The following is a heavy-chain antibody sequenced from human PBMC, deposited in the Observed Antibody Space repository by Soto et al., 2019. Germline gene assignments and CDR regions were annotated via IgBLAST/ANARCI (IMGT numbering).Heavy chain of an antibody. CDR1: GFTFSSYG. CDR3: ARDSHIVVENDAFDI. Sequence: GGSLRLSCAASGFTFSSYGMHWVRQAPGKGLEWVAVIWYDGSNKYYADSVKGRFTISRDNSKNTLYLQMNSLRAEDTAVYYCARDSHIVVENDAFDIWGQGTMVTVSS. D-gene: IGHD2-21*01. CDR2: IWYDGSNK. J-gene: IGHJ3*02. V-gene: IGHV3-33*01.